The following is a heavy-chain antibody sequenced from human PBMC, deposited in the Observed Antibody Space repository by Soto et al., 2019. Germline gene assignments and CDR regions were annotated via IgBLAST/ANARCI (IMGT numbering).Heavy chain of an antibody. J-gene: IGHJ5*02. CDR2: INHSGST. CDR3: ARHHLGSVFLEWLLCEVDP. D-gene: IGHD3-3*01. CDR1: GGSFSGYY. V-gene: IGHV4-34*01. Sequence: PSETLSLTCAVYGGSFSGYYWSWIRQPPGKGLEWIGEINHSGSTNYNPSLKSRVTISADTSKNQFSLKLTSMTAADTAVYYCARHHLGSVFLEWLLCEVDPWGQGTLVT.